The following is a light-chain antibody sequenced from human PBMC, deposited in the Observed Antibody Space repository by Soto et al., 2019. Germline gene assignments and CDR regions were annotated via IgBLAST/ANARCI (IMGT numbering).Light chain of an antibody. CDR3: QQSFTTPYT. Sequence: DIHMTQSPSSPSAYVGDRVTITCRASQSISTYLNWYQQKPGKAPELLIYAASSLPSVVPSRFSGCGSGTDFTLTISSLQPEHFATYYCQQSFTTPYTFGQGTKLQIK. CDR2: AAS. J-gene: IGKJ2*01. CDR1: QSISTY. V-gene: IGKV1-39*01.